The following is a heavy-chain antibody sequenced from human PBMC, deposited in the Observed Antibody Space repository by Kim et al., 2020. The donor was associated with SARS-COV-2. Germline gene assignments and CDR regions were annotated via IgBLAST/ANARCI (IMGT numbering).Heavy chain of an antibody. V-gene: IGHV3-15*01. CDR2: TT. J-gene: IGHJ4*02. CDR3: TTGSQQLVLHY. Sequence: TTDYAAPAKGRFTISRDGSKNKLYLQMNSLKTEDTAVYYCTTGSQQLVLHYWGQGTLVTVSS. D-gene: IGHD6-13*01.